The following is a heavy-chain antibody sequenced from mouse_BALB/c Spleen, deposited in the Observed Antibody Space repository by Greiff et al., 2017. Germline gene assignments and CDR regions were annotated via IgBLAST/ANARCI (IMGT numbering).Heavy chain of an antibody. CDR3: ARPHYGSSLFDY. D-gene: IGHD1-1*01. Sequence: EVKLMESGGGLVQPGGSLKLSCAASGFDFSRYWMSWVRQAPGKGLEWIGEINPDSSTINYTPSLKDKFIISRDNAKNTLYLQMSKVRSEDTALYYCARPHYGSSLFDYWGQGTTLTVSS. CDR1: GFDFSRYW. V-gene: IGHV4-1*02. CDR2: INPDSSTI. J-gene: IGHJ2*01.